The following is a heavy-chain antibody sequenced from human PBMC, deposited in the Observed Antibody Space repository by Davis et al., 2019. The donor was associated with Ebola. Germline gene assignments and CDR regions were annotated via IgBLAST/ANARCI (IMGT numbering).Heavy chain of an antibody. D-gene: IGHD3-9*01. CDR3: ARGLTDLDWLLVGGEHYFDY. CDR2: IYSGGST. J-gene: IGHJ4*02. V-gene: IGHV3-53*01. CDR1: GFTVSSNY. Sequence: GESLKISCAASGFTVSSNYMSWVRQAPGKGLEWVSVIYSGGSTYYADSVKGRFTISRDNSKNTLHLQMHSLRVEDTAVYYCARGLTDLDWLLVGGEHYFDYWGQGTLVSVSS.